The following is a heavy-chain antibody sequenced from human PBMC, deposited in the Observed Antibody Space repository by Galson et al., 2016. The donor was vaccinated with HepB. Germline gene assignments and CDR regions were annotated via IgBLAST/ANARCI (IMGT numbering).Heavy chain of an antibody. V-gene: IGHV3-23*01. CDR2: ISGWGGSS. CDR3: TRLGIAAPGTDY. J-gene: IGHJ4*02. Sequence: SLRLSCAASGFTFSSFPMSWVRQAPGKGLEWVSDISGWGGSSSYADSVRGRFTITREDSKNTAYLQMNSLRNEDTAVYYCTRLGIAAPGTDYWGQGALVTVSS. CDR1: GFTFSSFP. D-gene: IGHD6-13*01.